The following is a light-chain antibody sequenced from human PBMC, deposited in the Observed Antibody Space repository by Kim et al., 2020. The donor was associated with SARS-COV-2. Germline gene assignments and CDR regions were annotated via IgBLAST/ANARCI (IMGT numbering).Light chain of an antibody. Sequence: DIQMTQSPSSLSASVGDRVTITCRASQVINNYLAWYQQKPGKAPTVLIYGASTLHSGVPSRFSGSGSGTDFTLTISSLQPEDVGTYYCQKYDSAPWTFGHVTKVDIK. CDR1: QVINNY. CDR3: QKYDSAPWT. CDR2: GAS. V-gene: IGKV1-27*01. J-gene: IGKJ1*01.